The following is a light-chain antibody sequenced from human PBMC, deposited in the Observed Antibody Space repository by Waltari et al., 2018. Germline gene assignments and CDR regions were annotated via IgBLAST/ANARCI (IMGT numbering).Light chain of an antibody. CDR3: QSYDSSLSAIL. Sequence: QSVLTQPPSVSGAPGQRVPIYCTGSSSTIGSGSAVHLSQQLPGTAPKLLCYDSRSLPSGVPHRFSGSRSGTSASRAITGLQAEDGAAYYGQSYDSSLSAILFGGGTKRTVL. J-gene: IGLJ2*01. CDR1: SSTIGSGSA. V-gene: IGLV1-40*01. CDR2: DSR.